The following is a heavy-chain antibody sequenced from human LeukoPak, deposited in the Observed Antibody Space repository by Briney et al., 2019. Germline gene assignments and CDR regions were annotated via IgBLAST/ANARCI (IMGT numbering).Heavy chain of an antibody. CDR1: GYTFTDNR. CDR2: INPNSDDT. J-gene: IGHJ4*02. D-gene: IGHD3-16*01. Sequence: ASVKVSCTASGYTFTDNRIHWVRQAPGQGLEWMGWINPNSDDTNYAQKFQGRVTMTRDTSKSSAYMEVSSLTSDDTAVYYCGRNGGGIGYWGQGTLVIVSS. CDR3: GRNGGGIGY. V-gene: IGHV1-2*02.